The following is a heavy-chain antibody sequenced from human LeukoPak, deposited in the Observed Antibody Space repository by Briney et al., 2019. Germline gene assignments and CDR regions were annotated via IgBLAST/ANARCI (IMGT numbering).Heavy chain of an antibody. J-gene: IGHJ6*03. Sequence: GGSLRLSCAASGFTFSSYWMSWVRQALGKGLEWVANIKQDGSEKYYVDSVKGRFTISRDNAKNSLYLQMNSLRAEDTAVYYCARVRGQLEYYMDVWGKGTTVTISS. CDR2: IKQDGSEK. D-gene: IGHD6-13*01. CDR3: ARVRGQLEYYMDV. CDR1: GFTFSSYW. V-gene: IGHV3-7*01.